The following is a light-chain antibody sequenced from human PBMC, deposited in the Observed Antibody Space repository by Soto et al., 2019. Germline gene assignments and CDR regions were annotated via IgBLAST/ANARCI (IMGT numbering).Light chain of an antibody. CDR3: QQANSFPPPLT. J-gene: IGKJ4*01. CDR2: AAS. CDR1: QDISSW. Sequence: DIQMTQSPSSVSASVGDRVTITCRASQDISSWLAWYQQKPGKAPKLLIYAASSLQSGVPSRFSGSGSGTAFTLTIISLQPEDFATYYCQQANSFPPPLTFGGGTKVEIK. V-gene: IGKV1-12*01.